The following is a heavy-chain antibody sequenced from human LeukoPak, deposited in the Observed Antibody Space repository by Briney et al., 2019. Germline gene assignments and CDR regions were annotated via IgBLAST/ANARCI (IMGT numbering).Heavy chain of an antibody. CDR3: AINDGSGSYYKSDY. J-gene: IGHJ4*02. D-gene: IGHD3-10*01. CDR1: GGSFSGYY. Sequence: SETLSLTCAVYGGSFSGYYWSWIRQPPAKRLEWIGELDQSGSTNYNRSLKSRVTITIDTSRNQFSLKVNSVTAADTAVYYCAINDGSGSYYKSDYWGQGTLVTVSS. V-gene: IGHV4-34*01. CDR2: LDQSGST.